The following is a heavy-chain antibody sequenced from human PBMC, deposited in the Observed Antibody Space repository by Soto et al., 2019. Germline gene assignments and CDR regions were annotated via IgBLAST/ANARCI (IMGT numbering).Heavy chain of an antibody. D-gene: IGHD6-19*01. Sequence: QVQLVQSGAEEKKPGASVKVSCKASGYTFTSYAMHWVRQAPGQRLEWMGWINAGNGNTKYSQKFQGRVTITRDTSASTAEMELSSLRAEDTALYYCARTSYSSGWYALVYWGQGTLVTVSS. J-gene: IGHJ4*02. CDR2: INAGNGNT. CDR3: ARTSYSSGWYALVY. CDR1: GYTFTSYA. V-gene: IGHV1-3*05.